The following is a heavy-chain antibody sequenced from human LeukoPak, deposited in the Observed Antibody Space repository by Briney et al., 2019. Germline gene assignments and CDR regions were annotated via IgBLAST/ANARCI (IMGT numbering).Heavy chain of an antibody. CDR2: ISSSSSYI. J-gene: IGHJ3*02. D-gene: IGHD3-22*01. CDR3: ARDAYYYDSSGYYSDAFDI. Sequence: GGSLRLSCAASGFAFSSYWLHWVRQAPGKGLEWVSSISSSSSYIYYADSVKGRFTISRDNAKNSLYLQMNSLRAEDTAVYYCARDAYYYDSSGYYSDAFDIWGQGTMVTVSS. V-gene: IGHV3-21*01. CDR1: GFAFSSYW.